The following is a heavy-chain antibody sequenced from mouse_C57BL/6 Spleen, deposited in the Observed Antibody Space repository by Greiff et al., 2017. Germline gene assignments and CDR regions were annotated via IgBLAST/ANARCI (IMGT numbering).Heavy chain of an antibody. J-gene: IGHJ2*01. CDR1: GYSFTGYY. CDR3: ARDYGSLDY. Sequence: VQLQQSGPELVKPGASVKISCKASGYSFTGYYMNWVKQSPEKSLEWIGEINPSTGGTTYNQKFKAKATLTVDKSSITAYMQLKSLTSEDSAVYYCARDYGSLDYWGQGTTLTVAS. D-gene: IGHD1-1*01. CDR2: INPSTGGT. V-gene: IGHV1-42*01.